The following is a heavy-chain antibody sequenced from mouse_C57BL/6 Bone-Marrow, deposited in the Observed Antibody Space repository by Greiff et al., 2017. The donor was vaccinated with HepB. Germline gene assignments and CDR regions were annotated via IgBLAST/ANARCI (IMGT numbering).Heavy chain of an antibody. J-gene: IGHJ2*01. V-gene: IGHV2-2*01. CDR1: GFSLTSYG. Sequence: VQGVESGPGLVQPSQSLSITCTVSGFSLTSYGVHWVRQSPGKGLEWLGVIWSGGSTDYNAAFISRLSISKDNSKSQVFFKMNSLQADDTAIYYCARNGDDGYYVHFDYWGQGTTLTVSS. CDR2: IWSGGST. D-gene: IGHD2-3*01. CDR3: ARNGDDGYYVHFDY.